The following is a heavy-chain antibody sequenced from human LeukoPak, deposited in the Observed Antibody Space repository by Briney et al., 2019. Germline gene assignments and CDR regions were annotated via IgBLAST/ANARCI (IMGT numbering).Heavy chain of an antibody. Sequence: QPGGSLRLSCAASGFTFSTYWMHWVRQAPGEGLVWVSRIKSDGSDTSYADSVKGRFTISRDNAKNTLYLQMNSLRAEDTAVYYCAKGSYYDSSGYYYFDYWGQGTLVTVSS. CDR2: IKSDGSDT. CDR3: AKGSYYDSSGYYYFDY. J-gene: IGHJ4*02. D-gene: IGHD3-22*01. V-gene: IGHV3-74*01. CDR1: GFTFSTYW.